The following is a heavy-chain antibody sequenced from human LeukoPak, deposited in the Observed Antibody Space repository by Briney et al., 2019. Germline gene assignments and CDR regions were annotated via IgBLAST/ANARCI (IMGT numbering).Heavy chain of an antibody. D-gene: IGHD4-17*01. J-gene: IGHJ4*02. Sequence: GGSLRLSCAASGFSVSYNYMSWVRQAPARGLEWVSVIYAGGDTYYADSVKGRFTISRDNAKNSLYLQMNTLRAEDTAVYYCARDRTTVTTFDYWGQGTLVTVSS. CDR1: GFSVSYNY. CDR3: ARDRTTVTTFDY. V-gene: IGHV3-66*01. CDR2: IYAGGDT.